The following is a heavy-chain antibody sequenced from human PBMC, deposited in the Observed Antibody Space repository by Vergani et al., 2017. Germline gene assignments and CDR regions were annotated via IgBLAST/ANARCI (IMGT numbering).Heavy chain of an antibody. D-gene: IGHD3-3*01. CDR3: AKRGAGYDFWSGADNDS. CDR2: IRYDGSNK. CDR1: GFTFSSYG. V-gene: IGHV3-30*02. J-gene: IGHJ4*02. Sequence: QVQLVESGGGVVQPGGSLRLSCAASGFTFSSYGMHWVRQAPGKGLEWVAFIRYDGSNKYYADSVKGRFTISRDISKNTLYLQMNSLGAEDTAVYYCAKRGAGYDFWSGADNDSWGQGTLVTVSS.